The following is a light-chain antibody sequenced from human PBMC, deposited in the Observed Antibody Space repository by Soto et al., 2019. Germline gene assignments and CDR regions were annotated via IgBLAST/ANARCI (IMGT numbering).Light chain of an antibody. CDR2: GAS. CDR3: QQYGSSPLT. J-gene: IGKJ5*01. Sequence: EIVITQSPATLSVSPGERVTLSCRASQSVSSSYLAWYQQKPGQAPRLLIYGASSRATGIPDRFSGSGSGTDFTLTISRLEPEDFAVYYCQQYGSSPLTFGQGTRLEIK. CDR1: QSVSSSY. V-gene: IGKV3-20*01.